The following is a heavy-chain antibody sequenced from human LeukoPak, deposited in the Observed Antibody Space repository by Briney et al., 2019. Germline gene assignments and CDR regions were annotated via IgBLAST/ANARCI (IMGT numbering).Heavy chain of an antibody. CDR2: ISGSGGST. J-gene: IGHJ4*02. D-gene: IGHD4-23*01. CDR3: AKGSTTVVILFDY. V-gene: IGHV3-23*01. CDR1: GFTFSNAW. Sequence: GGSLRLSCAASGFTFSNAWMSWVRQAPGKGLEWVSAISGSGGSTYYADSVKGRFTISRDNSKNTLYLQMNSLRAEHTAVYYCAKGSTTVVILFDYWGQGTLVTVSS.